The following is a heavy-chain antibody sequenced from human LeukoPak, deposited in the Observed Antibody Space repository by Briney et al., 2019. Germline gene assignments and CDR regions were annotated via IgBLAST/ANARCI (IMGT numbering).Heavy chain of an antibody. D-gene: IGHD3-22*01. CDR1: GGSVTSSGYY. CDR3: ARDSASTGYMNAFDI. V-gene: IGHV4-61*08. CDR2: IYYSGST. Sequence: AETLSLTCTVSGGSVTSSGYYWSGVRQPPGKGLEYIGYIYYSGSTNYNPSLKSRVTISVDTSKNQFSLKLRSVTAADTAVYYCARDSASTGYMNAFDIWGQGTMVTVSS. J-gene: IGHJ3*02.